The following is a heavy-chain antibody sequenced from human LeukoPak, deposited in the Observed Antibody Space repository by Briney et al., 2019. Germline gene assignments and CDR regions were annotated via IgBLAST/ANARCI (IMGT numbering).Heavy chain of an antibody. CDR2: IASDGSST. D-gene: IGHD6-19*01. V-gene: IGHV3-74*01. CDR1: GFTFSSYW. Sequence: GGSLRLSCAASGFTFSSYWMNWVRQAPGKGLVWVSRIASDGSSTTYADSVKGRFSISRDNSKNTLFLQMNSLRADDTAVYYCARSSSGWHDYWGQGTLVNVSS. CDR3: ARSSSGWHDY. J-gene: IGHJ4*02.